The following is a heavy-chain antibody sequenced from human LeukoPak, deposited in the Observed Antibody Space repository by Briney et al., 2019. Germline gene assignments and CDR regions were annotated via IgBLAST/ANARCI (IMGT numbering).Heavy chain of an antibody. CDR2: ITPIFGAA. D-gene: IGHD4-23*01. Sequence: VASVKVSCKASGGTFSSYPFTWVRQAPGQGLEWMGEITPIFGAANYAQTFQGRVTITADESTSIVFMELSSLRSDDTAFYYCARNSRVASTSGLNHWGQGTLVTVSS. V-gene: IGHV1-69*13. CDR3: ARNSRVASTSGLNH. J-gene: IGHJ5*02. CDR1: GGTFSSYP.